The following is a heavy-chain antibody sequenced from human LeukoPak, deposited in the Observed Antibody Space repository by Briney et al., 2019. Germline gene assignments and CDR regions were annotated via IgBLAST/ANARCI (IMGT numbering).Heavy chain of an antibody. CDR2: INHSGST. D-gene: IGHD6-19*01. CDR3: ARLVAVAGTNY. J-gene: IGHJ4*02. Sequence: SETLSLTCAVYGGSLSGYYWSWIRQPPGKGLEWIGEINHSGSTNYNPSLKSRVTISVDTSKNQFSLKLSSVTAADTAVYYCARLVAVAGTNYWGQGTLVTVSS. V-gene: IGHV4-34*01. CDR1: GGSLSGYY.